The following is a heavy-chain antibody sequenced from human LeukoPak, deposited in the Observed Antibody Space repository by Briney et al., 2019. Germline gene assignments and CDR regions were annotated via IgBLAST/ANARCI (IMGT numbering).Heavy chain of an antibody. CDR1: GFTFSSYA. CDR2: ISGSGGST. V-gene: IGHV3-23*01. J-gene: IGHJ6*02. Sequence: GGSLRLSCAASGFTFSSYAMSWFRQAPGKGLEWFSPISGSGGSTYYADSVKGRFTISRDNSKNTLYLQMNSLRAEDTAVYYCAKAMGYFVSGSYYNNYGMDVWGQGTTVAVSS. D-gene: IGHD3-10*01. CDR3: AKAMGYFVSGSYYNNYGMDV.